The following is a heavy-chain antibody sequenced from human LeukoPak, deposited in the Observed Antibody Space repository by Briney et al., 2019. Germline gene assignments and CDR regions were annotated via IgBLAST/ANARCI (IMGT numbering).Heavy chain of an antibody. D-gene: IGHD3-10*01. CDR2: IYISGST. Sequence: SETLSLTCTVSGGSISSGSYYWNWIRQPAGKGLEWIGRIYISGSTNYNPSLKSRLTISVDTSKNQFSLKLSSVTAADTAVYYCAREPWPYYYGSGSYLVYWGQGSLVTVSS. CDR1: GGSISSGSYY. J-gene: IGHJ4*02. V-gene: IGHV4-61*02. CDR3: AREPWPYYYGSGSYLVY.